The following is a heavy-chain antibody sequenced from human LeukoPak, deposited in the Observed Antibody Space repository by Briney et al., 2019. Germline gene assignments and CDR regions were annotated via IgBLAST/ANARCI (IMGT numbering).Heavy chain of an antibody. CDR1: GGSISSYY. CDR2: SHYSGST. Sequence: PSETLSLTCTVSGGSISSYYWSWIRQPPGKGLEWIGYSHYSGSTNSNPSLKSRVTISIDTSKNQFSLKLSSVTAADTAVYYCARRTFLRRANYNYYFFDYWAQGILVTVSS. D-gene: IGHD5-24*01. V-gene: IGHV4-59*08. J-gene: IGHJ4*02. CDR3: ARRTFLRRANYNYYFFDY.